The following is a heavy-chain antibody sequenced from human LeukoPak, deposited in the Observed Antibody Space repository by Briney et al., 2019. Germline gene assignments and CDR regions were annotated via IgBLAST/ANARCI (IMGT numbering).Heavy chain of an antibody. CDR2: ISSSGSTI. CDR3: ARGVTIFGVVTVYYYMDV. CDR1: GFTFSDYY. Sequence: PGGSLRLSCAASGFTFSDYYMSWIRQAPGKGLEGVSYISSSGSTIYYADSVKGRFTISRDNAKNSLYLQMNSLRAEDTAVYYCARGVTIFGVVTVYYYMDVWGKGTTVTVSS. D-gene: IGHD3-3*01. V-gene: IGHV3-11*01. J-gene: IGHJ6*03.